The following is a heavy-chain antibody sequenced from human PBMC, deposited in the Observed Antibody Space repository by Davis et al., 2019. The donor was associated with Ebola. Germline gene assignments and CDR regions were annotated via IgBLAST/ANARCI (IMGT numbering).Heavy chain of an antibody. CDR3: AKSGLSFGVVKYHYGMDV. CDR1: GFSFSSYG. D-gene: IGHD3-3*01. V-gene: IGHV3-23*01. J-gene: IGHJ6*04. Sequence: GGSLRLSCAGSGFSFSSYGMSWVRQAPGKGLEWVSAISGSGGSTYYADSVKGRFTISRDNSKKTLYLQMNSLRAEDTAVYYCAKSGLSFGVVKYHYGMDVWGKRTTVTVSS. CDR2: ISGSGGST.